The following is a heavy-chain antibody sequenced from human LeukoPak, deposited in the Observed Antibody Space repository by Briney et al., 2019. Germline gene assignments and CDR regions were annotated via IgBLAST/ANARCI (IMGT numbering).Heavy chain of an antibody. D-gene: IGHD1/OR15-1a*01. J-gene: IGHJ4*02. CDR2: ITGSSRII. CDR3: ARVSGGRTEYFDS. Sequence: GGSLRLSCAASGFSFNSYAMNWVRQAPGVGLQWISYITGSSRIIYYADSVKGRFTISRDNAKTSLYLQMNSLRAEDTAVYYRARVSGGRTEYFDSWGQGTLVTVSS. CDR1: GFSFNSYA. V-gene: IGHV3-48*04.